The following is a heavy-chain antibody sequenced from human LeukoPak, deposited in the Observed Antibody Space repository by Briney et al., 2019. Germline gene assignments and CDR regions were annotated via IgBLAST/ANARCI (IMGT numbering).Heavy chain of an antibody. CDR3: AKDPLYYYDSSGYY. D-gene: IGHD3-22*01. V-gene: IGHV3-23*01. CDR1: GFTFSSYA. Sequence: GGSLRLSCAASGFTFSSYAMSWVRQAPGKGLEWVSAISGSGGSTYYADSVKGRFTISRDNSKNTLYLQMNSLRAEDTAVYYCAKDPLYYYDSSGYYWGQGTLVTVSS. CDR2: ISGSGGST. J-gene: IGHJ4*02.